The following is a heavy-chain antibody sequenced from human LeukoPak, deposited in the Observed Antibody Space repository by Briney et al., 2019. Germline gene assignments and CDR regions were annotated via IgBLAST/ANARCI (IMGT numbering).Heavy chain of an antibody. CDR2: IHTSGTT. D-gene: IGHD6-19*01. V-gene: IGHV4-4*07. J-gene: IGHJ5*02. CDR1: SGSMYNYY. Sequence: SETLSLTCSVSSGSMYNYYWSFIRQAAGKGLEWIGRIHTSGTTYYNPSLKSRVTVSVDTSKNEFSLKMTSVTAADTAVYYCARGFASGWYSRYDPWGQGTLVTVSS. CDR3: ARGFASGWYSRYDP.